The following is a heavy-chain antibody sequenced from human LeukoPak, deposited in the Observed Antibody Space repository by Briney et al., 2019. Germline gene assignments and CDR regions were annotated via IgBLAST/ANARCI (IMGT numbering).Heavy chain of an antibody. CDR1: GFTFDDYG. D-gene: IGHD5-18*01. Sequence: GGSLRLSCAASGFTFDDYGMSWVRQAPGKGLEWVSGISWNGGRTGYADSVKGRFTISRENAKNSLYLQMNSLRAEDTALYYCARQTAMAKYYYYGMDVWGQGTTVTVSS. CDR3: ARQTAMAKYYYYGMDV. V-gene: IGHV3-20*04. CDR2: ISWNGGRT. J-gene: IGHJ6*02.